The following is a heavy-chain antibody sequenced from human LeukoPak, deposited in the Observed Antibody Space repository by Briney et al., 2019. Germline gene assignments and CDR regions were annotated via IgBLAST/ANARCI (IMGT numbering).Heavy chain of an antibody. V-gene: IGHV4-39*01. D-gene: IGHD1-1*01. Sequence: PETLSLTCTVSGGSISSSSYYWGWIRQPPGKGLEWIGSIYYSGSTYYNPSLKSRVTISVDTSKNQFSLKLSSVTAADTSVYYCARWDNWNDDYWGQGTLVTVSS. CDR2: IYYSGST. CDR3: ARWDNWNDDY. CDR1: GGSISSSSYY. J-gene: IGHJ4*02.